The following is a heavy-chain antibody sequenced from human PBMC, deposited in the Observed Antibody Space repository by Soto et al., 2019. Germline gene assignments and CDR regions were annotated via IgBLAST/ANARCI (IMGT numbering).Heavy chain of an antibody. CDR1: EGTFNSYA. D-gene: IGHD6-13*01. CDR2: IIPYYNTL. CDR3: ASGASRWYPYFFDS. J-gene: IGHJ4*02. Sequence: SVKVSCKASEGTFNSYAIAWVRQAPGQGLEWMGGIIPYYNTLNYAQKFQDRVTITADDSTNTVYMELSSLRSDDTAVYFCASGASRWYPYFFDSWAQGTLVTVSS. V-gene: IGHV1-69*13.